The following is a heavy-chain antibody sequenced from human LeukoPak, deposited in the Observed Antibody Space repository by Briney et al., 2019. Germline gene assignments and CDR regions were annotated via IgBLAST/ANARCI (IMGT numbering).Heavy chain of an antibody. CDR3: AKARDYYGSGSYGMDV. J-gene: IGHJ6*02. V-gene: IGHV3-30*18. CDR2: ISYDGSNK. Sequence: GGSLRLSCAASGFTFSSYVMDWVRQAPGKGLEWVALISYDGSNKFYVDSVKGRFTISRDNSKNTLYLQMDSLRAEDTAVYYCAKARDYYGSGSYGMDVWGQGTTVIVSS. CDR1: GFTFSSYV. D-gene: IGHD3-10*01.